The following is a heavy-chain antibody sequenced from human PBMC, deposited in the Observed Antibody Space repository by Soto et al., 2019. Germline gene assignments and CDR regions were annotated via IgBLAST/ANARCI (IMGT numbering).Heavy chain of an antibody. J-gene: IGHJ4*02. CDR1: GGTFNTYA. V-gene: IGHV1-69*19. Sequence: QVQLVQSGTEIKTPGTSVKVSCKSSGGTFNTYAMNWVRQAPGQGPEWMGDISPMFGAANYAPMFQGRVTSTANESTGTSYMQLSSWTSEGTGLYFCAREVQVHTPAFVYWGQGTLVTVSS. D-gene: IGHD3-10*01. CDR2: ISPMFGAA. CDR3: AREVQVHTPAFVY.